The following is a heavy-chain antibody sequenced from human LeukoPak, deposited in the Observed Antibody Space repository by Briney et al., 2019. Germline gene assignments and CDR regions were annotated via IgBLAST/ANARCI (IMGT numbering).Heavy chain of an antibody. CDR3: ARITGYSSGWHRPFDY. CDR1: GFTFSSYA. V-gene: IGHV3-23*01. D-gene: IGHD6-19*01. J-gene: IGHJ4*02. Sequence: GGSLRLSCAASGFTFSSYAMSWVRQAPGKGLEWVSAISGSGGSTYYADSVKGRFTISRDNSKNTLYLQMNSLRAEDTAVYYCARITGYSSGWHRPFDYWGQGTLVTVSS. CDR2: ISGSGGST.